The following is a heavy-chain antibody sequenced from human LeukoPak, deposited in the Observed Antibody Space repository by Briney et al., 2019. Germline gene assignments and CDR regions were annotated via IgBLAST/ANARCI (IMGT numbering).Heavy chain of an antibody. CDR3: ARHGSSYSFDC. CDR1: GGSISSYY. D-gene: IGHD6-13*01. J-gene: IGHJ4*02. V-gene: IGHV4-59*08. CDR2: ITYSGST. Sequence: SETLSLTCSVSGGSISSYYWSWIRQPPGKGLEWIDYITYSGSTNYNPSLKSRVTMSVDTSKNQFSPRLSSVTAADTAVYYCARHGSSYSFDCWGQGILVTVSS.